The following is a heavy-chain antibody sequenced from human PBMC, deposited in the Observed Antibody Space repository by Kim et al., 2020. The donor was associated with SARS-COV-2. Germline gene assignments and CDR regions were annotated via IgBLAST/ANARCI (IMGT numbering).Heavy chain of an antibody. CDR3: ARDLWDNWNGGSRY. J-gene: IGHJ4*02. V-gene: IGHV3-30*01. Sequence: KHRFTTSRDNTKNTMYLQMNSLRAEDTAVYYCARDLWDNWNGGSRYWGQGTLVTVSS. D-gene: IGHD1-20*01.